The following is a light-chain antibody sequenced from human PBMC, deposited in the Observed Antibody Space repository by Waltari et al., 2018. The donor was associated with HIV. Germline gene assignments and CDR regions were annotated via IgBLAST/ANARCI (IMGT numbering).Light chain of an antibody. CDR1: QSLRTGF. CDR3: QQYDTSMST. V-gene: IGKV3-20*01. Sequence: EIVLTQSPGTLSLSPGERATLSCRASQSLRTGFLAWYQQKVGQAPRLLIYGASRRATGIPNRFSGSGSETDFTLTVTRLEPEDFAVYYCQQYDTSMSTFGQGSKLE. J-gene: IGKJ2*01. CDR2: GAS.